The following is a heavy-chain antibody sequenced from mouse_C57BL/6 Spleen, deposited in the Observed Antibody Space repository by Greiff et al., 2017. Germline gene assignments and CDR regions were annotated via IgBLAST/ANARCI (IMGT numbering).Heavy chain of an antibody. CDR2: FNPYNDDT. J-gene: IGHJ1*03. CDR1: GYTFTTYP. CDR3: ARGDDYGSSYCLYFGV. D-gene: IGHD1-1*01. Sequence: QVQLQQSGAELVKPGASVKMSCKASGYTFTTYPIEWMKQNHGKSLEWIGNFNPYNDDTKYNEKFKGKATLTVEKSSSTVYLELRRVTADDSAVYYCARGDDYGSSYCLYFGVWGTGTTVTVSS. V-gene: IGHV1-47*01.